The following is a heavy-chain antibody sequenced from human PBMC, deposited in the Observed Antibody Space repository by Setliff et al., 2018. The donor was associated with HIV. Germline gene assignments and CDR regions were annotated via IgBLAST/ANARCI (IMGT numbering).Heavy chain of an antibody. V-gene: IGHV3-66*01. Sequence: LRLSCAASGFTVSSDYMNWVRQAPGKGLEWVSVIHSGGSTYYANSVKGRFTISRDNSKNAVYLQMNSLRAEDTAVYYCTISWDYWSGYSFDHWGRGTPVTVSS. D-gene: IGHD3-3*01. CDR2: IHSGGST. CDR3: TISWDYWSGYSFDH. J-gene: IGHJ4*02. CDR1: GFTVSSDY.